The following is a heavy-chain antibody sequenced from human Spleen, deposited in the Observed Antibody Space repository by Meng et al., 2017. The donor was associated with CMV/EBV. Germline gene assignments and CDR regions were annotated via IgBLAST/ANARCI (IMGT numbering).Heavy chain of an antibody. Sequence: QGRLQRSGPGLVKPSQTLSLTCTVSGGSISSGDYYWSWIRQPPGKGLEWIGYIYYSGSTYYNPSLKSRVTISVDTSKNQFSLKLSSVTAADTAVYYCARAGVVVVAATQGFDYWGQGTLVTVSS. V-gene: IGHV4-30-4*08. CDR1: GGSISSGDYY. CDR3: ARAGVVVVAATQGFDY. J-gene: IGHJ4*02. D-gene: IGHD2-15*01. CDR2: IYYSGST.